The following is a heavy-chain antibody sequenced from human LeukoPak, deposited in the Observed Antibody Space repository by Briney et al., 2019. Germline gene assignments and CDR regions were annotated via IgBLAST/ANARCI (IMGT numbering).Heavy chain of an antibody. Sequence: GASVKVSCKASGYAFTSYAMHWVRQAPGQRLEWMGWINAGNGNTKYSQKFQGRVTITRDTSASTAYMELSSLRSEDTAVYYCALEPNLYYYGMDVWGQGTAVTVSS. CDR2: INAGNGNT. J-gene: IGHJ6*02. D-gene: IGHD4/OR15-4a*01. V-gene: IGHV1-3*01. CDR1: GYAFTSYA. CDR3: ALEPNLYYYGMDV.